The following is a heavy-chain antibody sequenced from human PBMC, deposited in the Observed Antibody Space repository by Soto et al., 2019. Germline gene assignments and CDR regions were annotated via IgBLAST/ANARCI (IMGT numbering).Heavy chain of an antibody. CDR1: GFTFSSYG. V-gene: IGHV3-33*01. Sequence: GSLRRSCSASGFTFSSYGMHWVRQAPGKGLEWVAVIWYDGSNKYYADSVKGRFTISRDNSKNTLYLQMNSLRAEDAAVYYCARGGYGDYAIRRAFDIWGQGTMVTVSS. CDR2: IWYDGSNK. J-gene: IGHJ3*02. D-gene: IGHD4-17*01. CDR3: ARGGYGDYAIRRAFDI.